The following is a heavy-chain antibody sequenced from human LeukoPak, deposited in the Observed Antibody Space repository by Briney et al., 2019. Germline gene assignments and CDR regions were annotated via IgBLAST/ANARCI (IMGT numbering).Heavy chain of an antibody. CDR3: ASATLRCSGGSCYEMDV. V-gene: IGHV1-69*06. Sequence: ASVKVSFKASGGTFSSYTISWVRQAPGQGLEWMGGIIPLFGTPDYVQKFQDRLTITADKSTSTAYMELSSLRSEDTAVYYCASATLRCSGGSCYEMDVWGKGTTVTISS. D-gene: IGHD2-15*01. CDR2: IIPLFGTP. J-gene: IGHJ6*04. CDR1: GGTFSSYT.